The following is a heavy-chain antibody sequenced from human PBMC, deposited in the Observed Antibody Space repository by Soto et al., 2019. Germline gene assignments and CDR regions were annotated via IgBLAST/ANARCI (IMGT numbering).Heavy chain of an antibody. CDR3: ARDPNYYGSYFDY. D-gene: IGHD3-10*01. V-gene: IGHV1-18*01. J-gene: IGHJ4*02. CDR1: GYTFTNYG. Sequence: ASVKVSCKASGYTFTNYGISWVRQAPGQGLEWMGWISGYNGNTNYAQKFQGRVTMTTDTSTSTAYMELRSLRSDDTAVYYCARDPNYYGSYFDYWGQGTLVNVS. CDR2: ISGYNGNT.